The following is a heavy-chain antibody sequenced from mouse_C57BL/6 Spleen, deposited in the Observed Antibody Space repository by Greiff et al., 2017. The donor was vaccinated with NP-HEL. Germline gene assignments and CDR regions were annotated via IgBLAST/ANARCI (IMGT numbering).Heavy chain of an antibody. CDR3: ARGLQGAWFAY. D-gene: IGHD2-1*01. CDR2: ISSGSSTI. CDR1: GFTFSDYG. J-gene: IGHJ3*01. V-gene: IGHV5-17*01. Sequence: EVKLVESGGGLVKPGGSLKLSCAASGFTFSDYGMHWVRQAPEKGLEWVAYISSGSSTIYYADTVKGRFTISRDNAKNTLFLQMTSLRSEDTAMYYCARGLQGAWFAYWGQGTLVTVSA.